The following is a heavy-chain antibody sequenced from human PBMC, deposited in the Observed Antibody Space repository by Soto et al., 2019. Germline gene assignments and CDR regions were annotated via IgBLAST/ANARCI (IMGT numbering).Heavy chain of an antibody. CDR1: GFTVSSNY. CDR3: ARERAYCGGDSPETLYYFDC. CDR2: IYSGGST. V-gene: IGHV3-66*01. Sequence: EVQLVESGGGLVQPGGSLRLSCAASGFTVSSNYMSWVRQAPGKGLEWVSVIYSGGSTYYADSVKGRFTISRDNSKNTLYLKMNSGRAEDTDVYYCARERAYCGGDSPETLYYFDCWGQGTLVTVSS. J-gene: IGHJ4*02. D-gene: IGHD2-21*02.